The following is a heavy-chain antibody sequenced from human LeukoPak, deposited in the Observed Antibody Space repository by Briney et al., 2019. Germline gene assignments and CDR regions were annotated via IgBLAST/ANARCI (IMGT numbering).Heavy chain of an antibody. J-gene: IGHJ6*02. CDR2: ISARSDYI. V-gene: IGHV3-21*01. Sequence: RGSLRLSCAASGFSISLYSFYWVRQAPGKGLEWVSSISARSDYIYYADSVKGRFTISRDNAKNSLYLQMHSLRAEDTAVYYCARVTSSGRNYYYYPMDVWGQGTTVTVSS. D-gene: IGHD6-19*01. CDR1: GFSISLYS. CDR3: ARVTSSGRNYYYYPMDV.